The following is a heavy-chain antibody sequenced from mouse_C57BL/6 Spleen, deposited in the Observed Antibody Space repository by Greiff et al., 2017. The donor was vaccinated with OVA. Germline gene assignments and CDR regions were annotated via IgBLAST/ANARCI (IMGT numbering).Heavy chain of an antibody. CDR2: ISSGGDYI. Sequence: EVQLVESGAGLVKPGGSLKLSCAASGFTFSSYAMSWVRQTPEKRLEWVAYISSGGDYIYYADTVKGRFTISRDNARNTLYLQMSSLKSEDTAMYYCTRYGDYDGVDYWGQGTTLTVSS. CDR1: GFTFSSYA. CDR3: TRYGDYDGVDY. J-gene: IGHJ2*01. D-gene: IGHD2-4*01. V-gene: IGHV5-9-1*02.